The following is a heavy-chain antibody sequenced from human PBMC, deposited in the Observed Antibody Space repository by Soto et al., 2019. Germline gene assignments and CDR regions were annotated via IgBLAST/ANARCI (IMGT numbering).Heavy chain of an antibody. D-gene: IGHD4-4*01. V-gene: IGHV3-33*01. CDR1: GFTFSSHG. CDR2: IWHDGSQE. J-gene: IGHJ6*02. CDR3: AGVGPLTTNYGMDV. Sequence: GGSLRLSCAASGFTFSSHGMHWVRQAPGKALEWVAVIWHDGSQEYYADSVRGRFTISRDNSKNMVYLQMNSLRDEDTAVYKWAGVGPLTTNYGMDVWGQGTTVTVSS.